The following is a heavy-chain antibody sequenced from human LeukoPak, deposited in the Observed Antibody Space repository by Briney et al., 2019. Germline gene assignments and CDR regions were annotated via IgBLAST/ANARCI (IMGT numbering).Heavy chain of an antibody. D-gene: IGHD3-22*01. J-gene: IGHJ3*02. CDR3: ARLMLYYYDSSGEDAFDI. CDR2: IYPGDSDT. V-gene: IGHV5-51*01. CDR1: GCSFTSYW. Sequence: GESLKISCKGSGCSFTSYWIGWVRQMPGKGLEWMGIIYPGDSDTRYSPSFQGQVTISADKSISTAYLQWSSLKASDTAMYYCARLMLYYYDSSGEDAFDIWGQGTMVTVSS.